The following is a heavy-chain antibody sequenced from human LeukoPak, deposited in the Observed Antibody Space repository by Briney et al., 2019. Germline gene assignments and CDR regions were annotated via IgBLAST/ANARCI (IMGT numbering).Heavy chain of an antibody. D-gene: IGHD4-17*01. J-gene: IGHJ4*02. CDR3: ARSVSYGDHGGN. Sequence: GGSLRLSCAASGFTFSSYAMHWVRQAPGKGLEWVAVISYDGSNKYYADSVKGRFTISRDNSKNTLYLQMNSLRVEDTAVYYCARSVSYGDHGGNWGQGTLVAVSS. V-gene: IGHV3-30-3*01. CDR2: ISYDGSNK. CDR1: GFTFSSYA.